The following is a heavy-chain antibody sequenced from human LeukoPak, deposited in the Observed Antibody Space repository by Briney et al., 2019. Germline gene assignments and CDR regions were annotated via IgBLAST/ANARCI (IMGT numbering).Heavy chain of an antibody. CDR2: INHSGST. V-gene: IGHV4-34*01. CDR1: GGSFSGYY. Sequence: PSETLSLTCAVYGGSFSGYYWSWIRQPPGKGLEWIGEINHSGSTNYNPSLKSRVTISVDTSKNQFSLKLSSVTAADTAVYYCARERSMTTVTFGWFDPWGQGTLVTVSS. D-gene: IGHD4-17*01. CDR3: ARERSMTTVTFGWFDP. J-gene: IGHJ5*02.